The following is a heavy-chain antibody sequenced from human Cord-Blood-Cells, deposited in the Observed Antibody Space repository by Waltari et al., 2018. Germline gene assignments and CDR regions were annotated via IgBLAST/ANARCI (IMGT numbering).Heavy chain of an antibody. Sequence: QVQLQQSGPRLVKPWQPLPLTCAITGASVSSNRAASNCTRQSPSRGLEWLGRTYYRSKWYNDYAVSVKSRITINPDTSKNQFSLQLNSVTPEDTAVYYCARDDNSWNWFDPWGQGTLVTVSS. CDR2: TYYRSKWYN. V-gene: IGHV6-1*01. J-gene: IGHJ5*02. CDR3: ARDDNSWNWFDP. D-gene: IGHD6-13*01. CDR1: GASVSSNRAA.